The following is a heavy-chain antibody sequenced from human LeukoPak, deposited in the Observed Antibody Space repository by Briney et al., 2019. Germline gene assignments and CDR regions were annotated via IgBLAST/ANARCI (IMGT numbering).Heavy chain of an antibody. CDR2: IYYSGSN. D-gene: IGHD6-6*01. CDR1: GGSISSYY. Sequence: SETLSLTCTVSGGSISSYYWSWIRQPPGKGLEWIGYIYYSGSNNYNPSLKSRVTISVDTSKNQFSLKLSSVTAADTAVYYCARYSSSSGYSDYWGQGTLVTVSS. CDR3: ARYSSSSGYSDY. V-gene: IGHV4-59*01. J-gene: IGHJ4*02.